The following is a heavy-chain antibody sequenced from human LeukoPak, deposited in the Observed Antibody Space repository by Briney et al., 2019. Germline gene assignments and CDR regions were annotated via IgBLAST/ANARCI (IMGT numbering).Heavy chain of an antibody. Sequence: GGSLRLSCAASGFTFSNAWMSWVRQAPGKGLEWVGRIKSKTDGGTTDYAAPVKGKFTISRDDSKNTLYLQMNSLKTEDTAVYYCTTRITIFGVVIQSFDYWGQGTLVTVSS. CDR2: IKSKTDGGTT. D-gene: IGHD3-3*01. V-gene: IGHV3-15*01. CDR3: TTRITIFGVVIQSFDY. J-gene: IGHJ4*02. CDR1: GFTFSNAW.